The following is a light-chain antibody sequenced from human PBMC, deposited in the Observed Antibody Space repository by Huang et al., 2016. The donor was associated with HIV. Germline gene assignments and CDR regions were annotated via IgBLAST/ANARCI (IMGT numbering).Light chain of an antibody. J-gene: IGKJ3*01. CDR1: QSISSW. CDR3: QQYSSSPFT. Sequence: DIQMTQSPSTPSASVGDRVTITCRASQSISSWLAWYQQKPGKAPNLRIYKASTIESGVPSSFSGSGAGTEFTLTISSLQPDDFATYSCQQYSSSPFTFGPGTKVDIK. CDR2: KAS. V-gene: IGKV1-5*03.